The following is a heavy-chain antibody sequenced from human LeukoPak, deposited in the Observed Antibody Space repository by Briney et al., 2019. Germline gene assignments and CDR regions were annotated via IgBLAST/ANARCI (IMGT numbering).Heavy chain of an antibody. Sequence: PGGSLRLSCAASGFAFSNYHMLWVRQATGKGLEWVSAINTAADTYYPDSVKGRFTISRENAKSSLYLQMNSLRVGDTAVYYCVRAPPGTGWLIDHWGQGTLVAVSS. V-gene: IGHV3-13*04. CDR1: GFAFSNYH. D-gene: IGHD6-19*01. CDR3: VRAPPGTGWLIDH. J-gene: IGHJ4*02. CDR2: INTAADT.